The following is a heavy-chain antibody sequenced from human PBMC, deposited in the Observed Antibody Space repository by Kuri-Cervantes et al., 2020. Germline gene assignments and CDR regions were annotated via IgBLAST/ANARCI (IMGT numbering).Heavy chain of an antibody. CDR3: ARGRDAIRLRRYAFDI. CDR2: ISAGNGNT. V-gene: IGHV1-3*01. J-gene: IGHJ3*02. D-gene: IGHD2-21*01. Sequence: ASVKVSCKASGYTFTSYAIHWVRQAPGQRLEWMGWISAGNGNTEYSHKFQGRVTITRDTSASTVYMELSSLRSEDTAVYYCARGRDAIRLRRYAFDIWGQGTMVTVSS. CDR1: GYTFTSYA.